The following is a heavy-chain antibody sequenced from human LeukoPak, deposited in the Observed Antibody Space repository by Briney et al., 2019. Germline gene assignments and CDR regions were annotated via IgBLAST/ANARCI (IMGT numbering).Heavy chain of an antibody. J-gene: IGHJ4*02. CDR2: IIPIFGTA. CDR3: ARGGYSSSWYGVYFDY. D-gene: IGHD6-13*01. Sequence: GASVKVSCTASGGTFSSYAISWVRQAPGQGLEWMGGIIPIFGTANYAQKFQGRVTITADESTSTAYMELSSLRSEDTAVYYCARGGYSSSWYGVYFDYWGQGTLVTVSS. CDR1: GGTFSSYA. V-gene: IGHV1-69*13.